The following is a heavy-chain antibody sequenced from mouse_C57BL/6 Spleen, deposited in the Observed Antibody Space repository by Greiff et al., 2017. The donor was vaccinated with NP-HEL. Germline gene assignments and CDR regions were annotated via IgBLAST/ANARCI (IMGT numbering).Heavy chain of an antibody. Sequence: QVQLQQPGAELVRPGSSVKLSCKASGYTFTSYWMHWVKQRPIQGLEWIGNIDPSDSDTHYNQKFKDKATLTVDKSSSTAYMQLSSLTSEGSAVYYCARRRAYYGSSYFDYWGQGTTLTVSS. D-gene: IGHD1-1*01. CDR1: GYTFTSYW. CDR2: IDPSDSDT. J-gene: IGHJ2*01. V-gene: IGHV1-52*01. CDR3: ARRRAYYGSSYFDY.